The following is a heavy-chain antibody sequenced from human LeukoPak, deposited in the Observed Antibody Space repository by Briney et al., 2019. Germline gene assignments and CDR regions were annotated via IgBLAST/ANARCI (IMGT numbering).Heavy chain of an antibody. CDR1: GYTFTGYY. J-gene: IGHJ4*02. CDR2: INPNSGGA. CDR3: ARDIVAAAGDY. V-gene: IGHV1-2*02. Sequence: GASVKVSCKASGYTFTGYYMHWVRQAPGQGLEWMGWINPNSGGANYAQKFQGRVTLTTDTSISTAYMEVSRLRSDDTAVYYCARDIVAAAGDYWGQGTLVTVSS. D-gene: IGHD6-13*01.